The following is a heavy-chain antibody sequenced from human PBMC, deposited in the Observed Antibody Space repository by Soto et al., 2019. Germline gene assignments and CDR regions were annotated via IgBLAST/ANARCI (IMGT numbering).Heavy chain of an antibody. D-gene: IGHD6-6*01. CDR3: ARSTRIAARPSYYYGMDV. Sequence: QVQLVQSGAEVKKPGASVKVSCKASGYTFTSYDINWVRQATGQGLEWMGWMNPNSGNTGYAQKFQGRVTMTRNTSISTAYMELSSVRSEDTAVYYCARSTRIAARPSYYYGMDVWGQGTTVTVSS. CDR1: GYTFTSYD. CDR2: MNPNSGNT. V-gene: IGHV1-8*01. J-gene: IGHJ6*02.